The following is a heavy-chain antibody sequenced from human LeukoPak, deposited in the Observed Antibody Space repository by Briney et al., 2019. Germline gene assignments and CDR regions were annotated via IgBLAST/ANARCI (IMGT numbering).Heavy chain of an antibody. Sequence: GASVKVSCKASGYTFTGYYMHWVRQAPGQGLEWMGWINPNSGGTNYAQKFQGRVTMTRDTSISTAYMELSRLRSDDTAVYYCARGRFLEWLSPILPFDYWGQGTLVTVSS. CDR2: INPNSGGT. D-gene: IGHD3-3*01. J-gene: IGHJ4*02. CDR3: ARGRFLEWLSPILPFDY. CDR1: GYTFTGYY. V-gene: IGHV1-2*02.